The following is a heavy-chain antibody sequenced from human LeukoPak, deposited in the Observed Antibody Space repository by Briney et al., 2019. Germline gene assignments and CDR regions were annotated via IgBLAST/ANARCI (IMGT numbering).Heavy chain of an antibody. D-gene: IGHD3-10*01. CDR1: GFTFSDYY. J-gene: IGHJ4*02. CDR3: AGLRFGELRPLYYFDY. Sequence: GGSLRLSCAASGFTFSDYYMSWIRQAPGSGLEWLSYISSSSSYTVYADSVKGRFTISRDNAKNSLYLQMNSLRAEDTAVYYCAGLRFGELRPLYYFDYWGQGTLVTVSS. CDR2: ISSSSSYT. V-gene: IGHV3-11*03.